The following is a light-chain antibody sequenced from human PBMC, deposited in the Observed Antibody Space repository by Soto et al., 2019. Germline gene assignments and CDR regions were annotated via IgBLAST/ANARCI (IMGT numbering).Light chain of an antibody. CDR3: QSYDSSLSGWV. J-gene: IGLJ3*02. CDR1: PSDVGGYIS. V-gene: IGLV2-8*01. CDR2: EVN. Sequence: QSGLTQPPSASGSPGQSVTISCTGTPSDVGGYISVSWYQHHPGKAPKLMIYEVNKRPSGVPARFSASKSGTSASLAITGLQAEDEADYYCQSYDSSLSGWVFGGGTKLTVL.